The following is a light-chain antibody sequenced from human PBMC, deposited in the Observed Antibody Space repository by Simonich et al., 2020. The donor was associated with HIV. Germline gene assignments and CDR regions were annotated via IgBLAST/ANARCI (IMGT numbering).Light chain of an antibody. Sequence: DIVMTQSPGTLSVSPGERATLSCRARQSVSSNLAWYKQKPGQAPRLLVYGASTRATGIPARFSGSGSGTEFTLIINNMQSEDFAVYFCQQYNTWPTFGGGTKVEIK. CDR3: QQYNTWPT. CDR1: QSVSSN. CDR2: GAS. V-gene: IGKV3-15*01. J-gene: IGKJ4*01.